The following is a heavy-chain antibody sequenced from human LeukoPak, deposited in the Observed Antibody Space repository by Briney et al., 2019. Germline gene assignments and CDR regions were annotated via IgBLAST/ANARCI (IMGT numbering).Heavy chain of an antibody. CDR2: IIPIFGTA. D-gene: IGHD3-9*01. J-gene: IGHJ5*02. Sequence: SVKVSCKASGGTFSSYATSWVRQAPGQGLEWMGGIIPIFGTANYAQKFQGRVTITADESTSTAYMELSSLRSEDTAVYYCARGGYDILTGYYRYNWFDPWGQGTLVTVSS. CDR1: GGTFSSYA. V-gene: IGHV1-69*01. CDR3: ARGGYDILTGYYRYNWFDP.